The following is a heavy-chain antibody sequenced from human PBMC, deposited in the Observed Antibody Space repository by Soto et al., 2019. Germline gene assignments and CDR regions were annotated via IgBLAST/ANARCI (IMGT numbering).Heavy chain of an antibody. J-gene: IGHJ6*02. V-gene: IGHV3-48*02. Sequence: PGGSLRLSCAASGFTFSSYSMNWVRQAPGKGLEWVSYISSSSSTIYYADSVKGRFTISRDNAKNSLYLQMNSLRDEDTAVYYCARDRSGEWLQASRYGMDVWGQGTTVTVSS. CDR2: ISSSSSTI. D-gene: IGHD3-16*01. CDR1: GFTFSSYS. CDR3: ARDRSGEWLQASRYGMDV.